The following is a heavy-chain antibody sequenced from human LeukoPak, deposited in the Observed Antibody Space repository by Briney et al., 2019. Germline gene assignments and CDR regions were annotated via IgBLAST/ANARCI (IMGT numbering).Heavy chain of an antibody. J-gene: IGHJ6*03. CDR3: ARGPAMIGPYYYYMDV. Sequence: PSETLSLTRAVYGGSFSAYFWSWIRQPPGKGLEWIGEINHSGSTNYNPSLKSRVTISVDTSKNQFSLKLSSVTAADTAVYYCARGPAMIGPYYYYMDVWGKGTTVTVSS. V-gene: IGHV4-34*01. CDR1: GGSFSAYF. D-gene: IGHD3-22*01. CDR2: INHSGST.